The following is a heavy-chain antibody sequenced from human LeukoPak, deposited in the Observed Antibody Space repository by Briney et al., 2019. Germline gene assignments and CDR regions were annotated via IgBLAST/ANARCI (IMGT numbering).Heavy chain of an antibody. J-gene: IGHJ3*02. D-gene: IGHD3-22*01. CDR1: GFTLSGSA. CDR3: TRQMWLPTPDAFDI. CDR2: IRSKANSYAT. Sequence: GGSLRLSCAASGFTLSGSAMHWVRQAFGKGLEWVGRIRSKANSYATAYAASVKGRFTISRDDSKNTAYLQMNSLKTEDTAVYYCTRQMWLPTPDAFDIWGQGTMVTVSS. V-gene: IGHV3-73*01.